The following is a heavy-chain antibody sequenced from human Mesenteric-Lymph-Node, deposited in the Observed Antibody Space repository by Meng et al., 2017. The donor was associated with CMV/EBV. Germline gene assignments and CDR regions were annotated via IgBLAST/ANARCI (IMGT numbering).Heavy chain of an antibody. Sequence: ASVKVSCKASGYSFTDYYIHWVRQAPGQGLEEMGWMNPNTGAKNYAQKFRGRVTMTRDTSINTAYIELSNLRSDDTAVYYCARDSNYGSGTTTGFDPWGQGTLVTVSS. CDR2: MNPNTGAK. V-gene: IGHV1-2*02. J-gene: IGHJ5*02. CDR1: GYSFTDYY. D-gene: IGHD3-10*01. CDR3: ARDSNYGSGTTTGFDP.